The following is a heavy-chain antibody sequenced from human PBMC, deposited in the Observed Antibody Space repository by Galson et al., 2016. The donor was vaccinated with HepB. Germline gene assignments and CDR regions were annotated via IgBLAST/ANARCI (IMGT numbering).Heavy chain of an antibody. CDR1: GFPFSGYS. J-gene: IGHJ5*01. D-gene: IGHD6-19*01. Sequence: SLRLSCAASGFPFSGYSMTWVRQAPGKGLEWVAAIVGRGGDTEYADSVEGRFTISRDKYKNTLYLQMNSLRAEDTAVYYCEKRAYRSSGWFHFWGQGPVVTVSS. V-gene: IGHV3-23*01. CDR2: IVGRGGDT. CDR3: EKRAYRSSGWFHF.